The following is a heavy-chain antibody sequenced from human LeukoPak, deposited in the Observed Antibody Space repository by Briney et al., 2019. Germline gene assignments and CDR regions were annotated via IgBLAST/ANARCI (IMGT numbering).Heavy chain of an antibody. J-gene: IGHJ6*03. CDR3: ARVNQLTGTHYYYMDV. V-gene: IGHV3-53*01. Sequence: PGGSLRLSCAASGFTVSSNYMSWVRQAPGKGLEWVSVIYGDGTTHYADSVKGRFTISRDSSKNTLYLQMTSLRDEDTAVFFCARVNQLTGTHYYYMDVWGKGTTVTVSS. CDR2: IYGDGTT. D-gene: IGHD1-20*01. CDR1: GFTVSSNY.